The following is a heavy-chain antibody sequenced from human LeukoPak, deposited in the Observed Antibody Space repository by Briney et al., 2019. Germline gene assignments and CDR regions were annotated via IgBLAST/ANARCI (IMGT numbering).Heavy chain of an antibody. Sequence: PSETLSLTCAVHGGSFSGYYWSWIRQPPGKGLEWIGEINHSGSTNYNPSLKSRVTISVDTSKNQFSLKLSSVTAADTAVYYCARWAFYYYDSSGYDYWGQGTLVTVSS. J-gene: IGHJ4*02. V-gene: IGHV4-34*01. D-gene: IGHD3-22*01. CDR3: ARWAFYYYDSSGYDY. CDR1: GGSFSGYY. CDR2: INHSGST.